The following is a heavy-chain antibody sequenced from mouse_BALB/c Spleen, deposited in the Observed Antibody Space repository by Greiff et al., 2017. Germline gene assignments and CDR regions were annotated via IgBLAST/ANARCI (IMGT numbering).Heavy chain of an antibody. D-gene: IGHD1-1*01. CDR2: ISYSGST. J-gene: IGHJ4*01. CDR1: GYSITSDYA. CDR3: ARDTTVYAMDY. Sequence: EVHLVESGPGLVKPSQSLSLTCTVTGYSITSDYAWNWIRQFPGNKLEWMGYISYSGSTSYNPSLKSRISITRDTSKNQFFLQLNSVTTEDTATYYCARDTTVYAMDYWGQGTSVTVS. V-gene: IGHV3-2*02.